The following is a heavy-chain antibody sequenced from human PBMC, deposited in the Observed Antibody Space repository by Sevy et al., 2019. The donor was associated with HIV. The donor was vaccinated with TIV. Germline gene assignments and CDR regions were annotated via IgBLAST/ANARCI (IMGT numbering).Heavy chain of an antibody. D-gene: IGHD1-1*01. CDR2: MWFDGSNK. CDR1: GFPFTNHG. Sequence: GGSLRLSCEASGFPFTNHGVHWVRQAPGKGLAWVALMWFDGSNKYYADSVKGRFTISRDNSKNYLYLQMNSLRAEDTAVYCCALERLSSNVAEYFQNWGQGTLVTVSS. V-gene: IGHV3-30*02. CDR3: ALERLSSNVAEYFQN. J-gene: IGHJ1*01.